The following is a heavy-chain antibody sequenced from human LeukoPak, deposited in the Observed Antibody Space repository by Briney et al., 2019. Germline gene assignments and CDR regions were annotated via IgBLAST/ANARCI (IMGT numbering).Heavy chain of an antibody. Sequence: ASVKVSCKASGYTFTNYGISWVRQAPGQGLDWMGWISGYDGNTNYAQNLQGRVAMTTDTPTGTAYMEVRSLISDDTAVYYCARGGRRSGYTEFDYWGQGTLVTVSS. CDR3: ARGGRRSGYTEFDY. CDR2: ISGYDGNT. V-gene: IGHV1-18*01. D-gene: IGHD3-16*02. J-gene: IGHJ4*02. CDR1: GYTFTNYG.